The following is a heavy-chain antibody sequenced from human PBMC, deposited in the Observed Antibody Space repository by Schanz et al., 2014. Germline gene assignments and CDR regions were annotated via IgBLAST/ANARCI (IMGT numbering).Heavy chain of an antibody. CDR2: ITYNGGTI. CDR1: GITFSSHS. J-gene: IGHJ3*02. Sequence: EMQLLESGGGLIQPGGSLRLSCAASGITFSSHSFNWVRQAPGKGLEWISYITYNGGTIYYADSVKGRFTISRDNAKNSLYLEMNSLRAEDTAVYYCAKSDAFDIWGQGTLVTVSS. CDR3: AKSDAFDI. V-gene: IGHV3-48*01.